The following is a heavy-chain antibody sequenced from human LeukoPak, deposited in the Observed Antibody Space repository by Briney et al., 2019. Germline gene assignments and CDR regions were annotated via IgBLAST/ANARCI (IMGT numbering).Heavy chain of an antibody. CDR2: TREDGSEA. J-gene: IGHJ4*02. D-gene: IGHD5-18*01. CDR1: GFTFSSYA. V-gene: IGHV3-7*01. Sequence: GGSLRLSCAASGFTFSSYAMSWVRQAPGKGLEWVANTREDGSEAYYVDFVKGRFTISRDNDKNSLHLQMNSLRVEDTAVYYCARVLYFRENSYAGPFDQWGQGTLVTVSS. CDR3: ARVLYFRENSYAGPFDQ.